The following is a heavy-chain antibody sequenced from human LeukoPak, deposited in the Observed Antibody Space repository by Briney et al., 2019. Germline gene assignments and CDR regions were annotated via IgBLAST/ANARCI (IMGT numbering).Heavy chain of an antibody. D-gene: IGHD6-13*01. V-gene: IGHV1-18*01. CDR2: ISAYNGNT. CDR1: GYTFTSYG. CDR3: ARGPIAAAGTWHNWFDP. Sequence: ASVTVSCTASGYTFTSYGFSWVRQAPGQGLEWMGWISAYNGNTHYAQKLQDRVTMTTDTSTSTAYMELGSLRSDDTAVYYCARGPIAAAGTWHNWFDPWGQGTLVTVSS. J-gene: IGHJ5*02.